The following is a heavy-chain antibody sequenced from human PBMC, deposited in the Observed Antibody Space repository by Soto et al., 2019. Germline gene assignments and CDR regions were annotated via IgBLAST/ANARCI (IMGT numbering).Heavy chain of an antibody. V-gene: IGHV3-66*01. Sequence: GGSLRLSCAASGFTFSTYAMAWVRQAPGKGLEWVSSINNAFNTFYADSVTGRFTISRDNSKNTLYLQMNSLRVEDTAMYYCVRENYYYGMDVWGQGTAVTVSS. CDR3: VRENYYYGMDV. CDR2: INNAFNT. J-gene: IGHJ6*02. CDR1: GFTFSTYA.